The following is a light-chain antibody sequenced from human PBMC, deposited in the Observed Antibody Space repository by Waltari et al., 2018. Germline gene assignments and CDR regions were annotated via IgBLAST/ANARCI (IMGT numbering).Light chain of an antibody. J-gene: IGKJ1*01. CDR2: KAS. CDR3: QQYNSYPRT. Sequence: DIQMTQSPSTLSASVGDRVTITCRASQSISSWLVWDQQTPGKAPKLLIYKASSLESGVPSRFSGSGSGTEFTLTISSLQPDDFATYYCQQYNSYPRTFGQGTKVEIK. CDR1: QSISSW. V-gene: IGKV1-5*03.